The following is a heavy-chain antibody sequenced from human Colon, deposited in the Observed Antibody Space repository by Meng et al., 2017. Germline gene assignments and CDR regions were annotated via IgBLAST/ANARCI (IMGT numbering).Heavy chain of an antibody. CDR2: IYLGGSP. D-gene: IGHD6-19*01. J-gene: IGHJ4*02. CDR3: ARHGGWHFDY. V-gene: IGHV4-4*02. Sequence: VQLAESGPGRVEPSGTLSLTCEVSGGSISSSQWWSWVRQPPGKGLEWIGQIYLGGSPAYSPSLESRITMSVDKSNNQFSLRLRSVTAADTAVYYCARHGGWHFDYWGQGTLVTVSS. CDR1: GGSISSSQW.